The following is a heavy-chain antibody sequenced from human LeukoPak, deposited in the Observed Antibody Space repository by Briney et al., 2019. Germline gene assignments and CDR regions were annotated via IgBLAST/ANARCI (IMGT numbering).Heavy chain of an antibody. Sequence: GGSLRLPCSASGHRFTSFSMQWVRQAPGKGLEYVSAINNNGRAIYYADSVKGRFTISRDNSKNTLYLQMSSLRAEDTAVYFCVRGYSFGPYGMDVWGQGTTVTVSS. J-gene: IGHJ6*02. V-gene: IGHV3-64D*06. CDR2: INNNGRAI. CDR3: VRGYSFGPYGMDV. D-gene: IGHD2-15*01. CDR1: GHRFTSFS.